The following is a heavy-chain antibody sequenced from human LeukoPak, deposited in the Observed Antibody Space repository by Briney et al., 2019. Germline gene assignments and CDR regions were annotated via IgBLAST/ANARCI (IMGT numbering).Heavy chain of an antibody. CDR3: AKGGGSYSGFDI. J-gene: IGHJ3*02. Sequence: DSVKGLFTISRDNSNNTFYLEMNSLRAEDTAVYYCAKGGGSYSGFDIWGHGTMVTVS. V-gene: IGHV3-23*01. D-gene: IGHD1-26*01.